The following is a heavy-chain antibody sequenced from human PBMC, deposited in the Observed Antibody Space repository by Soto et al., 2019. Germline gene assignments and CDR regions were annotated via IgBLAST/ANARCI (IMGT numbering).Heavy chain of an antibody. Sequence: GGSLRLSCAASVFTFSNYAMSLVRQAPGEGLEWVSTFSASSGSTYYADSLKGRLTISGDNSKNTLYLQMDSLRAEATDVYYSARDLNPYSSSWYPSDYWGQGTLVTVSS. D-gene: IGHD6-13*01. V-gene: IGHV3-23*01. CDR3: ARDLNPYSSSWYPSDY. J-gene: IGHJ4*02. CDR1: VFTFSNYA. CDR2: FSASSGST.